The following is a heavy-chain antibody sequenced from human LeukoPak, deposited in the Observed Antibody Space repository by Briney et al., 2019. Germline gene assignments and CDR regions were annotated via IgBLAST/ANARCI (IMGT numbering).Heavy chain of an antibody. J-gene: IGHJ4*02. Sequence: SETLSLTCTVSGGSISSHFWTWIRQPAGKGLEWIGRIYSTGSTDYNPSLKSRVTVSLDTSKNQFSLTLTSVTAADTAVYYCARDPHCSSSDCPYDYWGQGTLVIVSS. CDR2: IYSTGST. D-gene: IGHD2-2*01. V-gene: IGHV4-4*07. CDR3: ARDPHCSSSDCPYDY. CDR1: GGSISSHF.